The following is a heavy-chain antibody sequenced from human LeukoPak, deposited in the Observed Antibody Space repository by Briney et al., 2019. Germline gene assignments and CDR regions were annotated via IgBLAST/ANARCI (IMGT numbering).Heavy chain of an antibody. D-gene: IGHD2-15*01. CDR1: GFTFSSYG. J-gene: IGHJ4*02. V-gene: IGHV3-30*18. Sequence: PGGSLRLSCAASGFTFSSYGMHWVRQAPGKGLEWVAVISYDGSNKYYADSVKGRFTISRDNSKNTLYLQMNSLTADDTAVYYCAKDVVGHQWPENYWGQGTLVTVSS. CDR2: ISYDGSNK. CDR3: AKDVVGHQWPENY.